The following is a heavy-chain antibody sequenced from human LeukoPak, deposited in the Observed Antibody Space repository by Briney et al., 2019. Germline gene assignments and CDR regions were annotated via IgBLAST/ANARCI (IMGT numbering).Heavy chain of an antibody. CDR3: ARDGDSSGYGDY. CDR1: GFTFSSYS. CDR2: ISSSSSYI. Sequence: GGSLKLSCAASGFTFSSYSMNWVRQAPGKGLEWVSSISSSSSYIYYADSVKGRFTISRDNAKNSLYLQMNSLRAEDTAVYYCARDGDSSGYGDYWGQGTLVTVSS. J-gene: IGHJ4*02. V-gene: IGHV3-21*01. D-gene: IGHD3-22*01.